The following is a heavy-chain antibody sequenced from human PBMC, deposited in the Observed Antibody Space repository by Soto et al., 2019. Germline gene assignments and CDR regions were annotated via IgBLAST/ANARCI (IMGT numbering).Heavy chain of an antibody. V-gene: IGHV1-3*01. D-gene: IGHD3-10*01. J-gene: IGHJ4*02. CDR1: GYTFTSYA. Sequence: ASVKVSCKASGYTFTSYAMHWVRQAPGQRLEWMGWINAGNGNTKYSQKFQGRVTITRDTSTSTAYMELSSLRSEDTAVYYCARALGSYSAGEMYYFDYWGQGTLVTVSS. CDR3: ARALGSYSAGEMYYFDY. CDR2: INAGNGNT.